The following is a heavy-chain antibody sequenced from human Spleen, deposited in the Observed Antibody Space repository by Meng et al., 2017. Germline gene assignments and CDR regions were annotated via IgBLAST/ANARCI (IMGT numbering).Heavy chain of an antibody. Sequence: GESLKISCEGSGFTISSYEMNWVRQAPGRGLECVAYISSTGTTISYADSVRGRFTIFKDNAKNSVYLQMNNLRAEDTALYYCARGRETFYGSWSYYGHWGQGTLVTVSS. D-gene: IGHD3-10*01. CDR2: ISSTGTTI. V-gene: IGHV3-48*03. CDR1: GFTISSYE. J-gene: IGHJ4*02. CDR3: ARGRETFYGSWSYYGH.